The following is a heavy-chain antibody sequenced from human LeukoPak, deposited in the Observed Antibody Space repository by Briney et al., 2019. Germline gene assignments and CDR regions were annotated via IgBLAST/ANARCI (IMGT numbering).Heavy chain of an antibody. D-gene: IGHD3-10*01. CDR3: ASLGSGSSPIIDFDY. CDR2: IDPSGGGT. V-gene: IGHV1-46*01. CDR1: GYTFTSYY. J-gene: IGHJ4*02. Sequence: ASVKVSCKASGYTFTSYYMHWVRQAPGQGLEWMGIIDPSGGGTTYAQKFQGRVTMTRDTSTSTVYMELSSLRSDDTAVYYCASLGSGSSPIIDFDYWGQGTLVTVSS.